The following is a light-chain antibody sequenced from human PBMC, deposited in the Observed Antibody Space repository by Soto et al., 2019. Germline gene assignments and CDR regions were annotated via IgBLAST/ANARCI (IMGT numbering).Light chain of an antibody. CDR3: HQYGISPLT. CDR1: QSVSSSY. J-gene: IGKJ4*01. Sequence: EIVLTQSPGTLSLSPGERATLSCRASQSVSSSYLAWYQQKPGQAPRLLIFGASNRATGIPDRFTGSGSGTEFTLTSSRLEPEGFAVYYCHQYGISPLTFGGGTKVEVK. V-gene: IGKV3-20*01. CDR2: GAS.